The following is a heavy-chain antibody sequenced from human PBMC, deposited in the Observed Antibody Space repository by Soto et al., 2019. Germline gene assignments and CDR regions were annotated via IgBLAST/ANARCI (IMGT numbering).Heavy chain of an antibody. CDR1: GGSFSGYY. V-gene: IGHV4-34*01. Sequence: PSETLSLTCAVYGGSFSGYYWSWIRQPPGKGLEWIGEINHSGSTNYNPSLKSRVTISVDTSKNQFSLKLSSVTAADTAVYYCAREWGEFTIFGVVIPHYYFDYWGQGTLVTVSS. D-gene: IGHD3-3*01. CDR2: INHSGST. CDR3: AREWGEFTIFGVVIPHYYFDY. J-gene: IGHJ4*02.